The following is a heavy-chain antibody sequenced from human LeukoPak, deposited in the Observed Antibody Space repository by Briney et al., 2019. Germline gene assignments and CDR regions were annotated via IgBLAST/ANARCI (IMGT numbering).Heavy chain of an antibody. D-gene: IGHD3-10*01. V-gene: IGHV4-59*01. CDR3: ARGGYYGSGNDFRFDP. CDR2: IHYTGST. Sequence: SETLSLTCTVSGGSISSYYWSWIRQSPGKGLECIGYIHYTGSTNYNPSLKSRVTISVEASKNQFSLKLKSVTAADTAVYYCARGGYYGSGNDFRFDPWGQGTLVTVSS. J-gene: IGHJ5*02. CDR1: GGSISSYY.